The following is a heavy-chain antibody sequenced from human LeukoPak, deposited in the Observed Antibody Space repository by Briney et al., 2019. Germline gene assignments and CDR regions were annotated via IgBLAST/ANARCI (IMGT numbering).Heavy chain of an antibody. Sequence: GGSLRLSCAASGFTFSSYWMSWVRQAPGKGLEWVANIKQDGSEKYYVDSVKGRFTISRDNAKNSLFLQMNSLRAEDTAVYYCAKIRGQKLAVAGDYYYYGMDVWGQGTTVTVSS. D-gene: IGHD6-19*01. V-gene: IGHV3-7*03. CDR1: GFTFSSYW. CDR3: AKIRGQKLAVAGDYYYYGMDV. J-gene: IGHJ6*02. CDR2: IKQDGSEK.